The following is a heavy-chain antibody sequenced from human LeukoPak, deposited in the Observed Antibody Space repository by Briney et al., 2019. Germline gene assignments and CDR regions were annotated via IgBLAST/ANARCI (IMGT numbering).Heavy chain of an antibody. CDR3: AKDREPIGRSWPAD. CDR1: GFTFGSYG. J-gene: IGHJ4*02. CDR2: IRYDGSRE. D-gene: IGHD6-13*01. Sequence: GGSLRLSCAASGFTFGSYGMHWVRQAPGKGLEWVAVIRYDGSREYYADSVKGRFTISRDNAKNMLYLQLNSLRSEDTAVYYCAKDREPIGRSWPADWGRGTPVTVSS. V-gene: IGHV3-30*02.